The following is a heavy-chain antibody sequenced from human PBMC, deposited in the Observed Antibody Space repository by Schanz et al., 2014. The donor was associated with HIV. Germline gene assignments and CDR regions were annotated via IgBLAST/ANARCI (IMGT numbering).Heavy chain of an antibody. CDR1: GFIFNGYY. V-gene: IGHV3-11*01. Sequence: QVQLVESGGGLVEPGGSLRLSCEASGFIFNGYYLTWIRQVPGKGLEWVSSIDSDGESKFYTDSVEGRFTVSRDNAKNSLFLQMNSLRVEDTAVYYCARDQGYCAGSTCYSWYYFDSWGQGTPVTVSS. J-gene: IGHJ4*02. D-gene: IGHD2-21*02. CDR3: ARDQGYCAGSTCYSWYYFDS. CDR2: IDSDGESK.